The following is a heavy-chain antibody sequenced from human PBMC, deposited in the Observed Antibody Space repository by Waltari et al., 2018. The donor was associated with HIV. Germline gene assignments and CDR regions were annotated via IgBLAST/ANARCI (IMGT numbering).Heavy chain of an antibody. D-gene: IGHD6-13*01. CDR3: ARRAAAAGTIADP. CDR2: IYYSGST. Sequence: QLQLQESGPGLVKPSETLSLTCSVSGGSISSSSYYWGWIRQPPGKGLEWIGSIYYSGSTYYNPSLKSRVTISVDTSKNQFSLKLSFVTAADTALYYCARRAAAAGTIADPWGQGTLVTVSS. CDR1: GGSISSSSYY. V-gene: IGHV4-39*01. J-gene: IGHJ5*02.